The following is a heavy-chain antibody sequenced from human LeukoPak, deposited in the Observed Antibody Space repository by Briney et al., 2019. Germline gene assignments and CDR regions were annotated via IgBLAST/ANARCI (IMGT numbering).Heavy chain of an antibody. CDR3: GRGRTMVRGPVDY. Sequence: ASVKVSCKASGYAFIGYYIYWVRQAPGQGPEFMGWINPNSAYTHFAQKFQGRVTMTRDTSITTAYMDLTRLTSDDTAVYFCGRGRTMVRGPVDYWGQGTLITVSS. D-gene: IGHD3-10*01. CDR2: INPNSAYT. J-gene: IGHJ4*02. V-gene: IGHV1-2*02. CDR1: GYAFIGYY.